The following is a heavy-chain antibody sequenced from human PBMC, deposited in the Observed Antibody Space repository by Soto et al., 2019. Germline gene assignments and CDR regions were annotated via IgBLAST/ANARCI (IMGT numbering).Heavy chain of an antibody. Sequence: ASVKVSCKASGFTFTRSAGQWVRQARGQRPEWIGWIVVGSGNTNYAQKFQERVTITRDMSTSTAYMELSSLRSEDTAVYYCAAFATTGDAFDVWGQGTMVTV. CDR2: IVVGSGNT. CDR3: AAFATTGDAFDV. V-gene: IGHV1-58*01. CDR1: GFTFTRSA. D-gene: IGHD4-17*01. J-gene: IGHJ3*01.